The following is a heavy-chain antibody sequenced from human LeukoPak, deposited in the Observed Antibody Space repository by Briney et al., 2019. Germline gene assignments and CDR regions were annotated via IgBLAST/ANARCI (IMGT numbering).Heavy chain of an antibody. Sequence: ASVKVSCKASGGTFSSYAISWVRQAPGQGLEWMGGIIPIFGTANYAQKFQGRVTMTRDTSISTAYMELSRLRSDDTAVYYCALPRNGVSDAFDIWGQGTMVTVSS. CDR2: IIPIFGTA. J-gene: IGHJ3*02. CDR1: GGTFSSYA. CDR3: ALPRNGVSDAFDI. V-gene: IGHV1-69*05. D-gene: IGHD1-1*01.